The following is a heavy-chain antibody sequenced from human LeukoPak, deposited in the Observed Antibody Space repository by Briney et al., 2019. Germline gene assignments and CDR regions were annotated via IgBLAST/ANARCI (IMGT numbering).Heavy chain of an antibody. Sequence: GGSLRLSCAASGFTFSSYSMNWVRQAPGKGLEWVSSISSSGSCIYYADSVKGRFTISRDNAKNSLYLQMNSLRAEDTAVYYCARVMTTVTNGWFDPWGQGTLVTVSS. CDR1: GFTFSSYS. D-gene: IGHD4-17*01. CDR2: ISSSGSCI. CDR3: ARVMTTVTNGWFDP. J-gene: IGHJ5*02. V-gene: IGHV3-21*01.